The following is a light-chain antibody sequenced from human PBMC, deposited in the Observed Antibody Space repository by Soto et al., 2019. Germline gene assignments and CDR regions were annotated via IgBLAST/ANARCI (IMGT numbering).Light chain of an antibody. CDR3: QQYGSSPFT. J-gene: IGKJ2*01. V-gene: IGKV3-20*01. CDR1: QSVGGNS. Sequence: VLTQSPDTLSLSPGERATLSCRASQSVGGNSLAWYQQKPGQAPRLLIFGASSRATGIPDRFSGSGSGTDFTVTISRLEPEDFAVYYCQQYGSSPFTFGQGTKVDIK. CDR2: GAS.